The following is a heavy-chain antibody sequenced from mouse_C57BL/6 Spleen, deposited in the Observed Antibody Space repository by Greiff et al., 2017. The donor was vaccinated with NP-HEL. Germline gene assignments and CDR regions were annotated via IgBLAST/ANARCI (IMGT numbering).Heavy chain of an antibody. CDR2: TDPSDSET. Sequence: QVQLQQPGAELVRPGSSVKLSCKASGYTFTSYWMHWVKQRPIQGLEWIGNTDPSDSETHYNQKFKDKATLTVDKSSSTAYMQLSSLTSEDSAVYYCARSDDYGGFAYWGQGTLVTVSA. J-gene: IGHJ3*01. D-gene: IGHD2-4*01. CDR1: GYTFTSYW. V-gene: IGHV1-52*01. CDR3: ARSDDYGGFAY.